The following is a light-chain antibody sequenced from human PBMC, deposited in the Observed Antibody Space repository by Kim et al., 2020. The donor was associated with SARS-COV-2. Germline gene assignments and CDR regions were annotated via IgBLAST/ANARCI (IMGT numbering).Light chain of an antibody. Sequence: SDSVGDRVTITCLASQSISSWLAWYQQKPGKAPKLLIYKASSLESGVPSRFSGSGSGTEFTLTISSLQPDDFASYYCQQYNSYPYTFGQGTKLEI. J-gene: IGKJ2*01. CDR1: QSISSW. V-gene: IGKV1-5*03. CDR2: KAS. CDR3: QQYNSYPYT.